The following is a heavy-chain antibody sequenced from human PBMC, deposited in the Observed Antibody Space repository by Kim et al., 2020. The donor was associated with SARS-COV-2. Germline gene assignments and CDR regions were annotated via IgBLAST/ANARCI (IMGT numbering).Heavy chain of an antibody. J-gene: IGHJ3*02. CDR2: INPSGGST. Sequence: ASVKVSCKASVYTFTSYYMHWVRQAPGQGLEWMGIINPSGGSTSYAQKFQGRVTMTRDTSTSTVYMELSSLRSEDTAVYYCAREEMATTDAFDIWGQGTMVTVSS. CDR1: VYTFTSYY. V-gene: IGHV1-46*01. D-gene: IGHD5-12*01. CDR3: AREEMATTDAFDI.